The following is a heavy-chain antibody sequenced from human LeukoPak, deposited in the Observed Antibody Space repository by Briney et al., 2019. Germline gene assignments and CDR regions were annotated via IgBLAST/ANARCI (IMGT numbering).Heavy chain of an antibody. V-gene: IGHV1-3*01. J-gene: IGHJ4*02. Sequence: ASVKVSCKASGYTFTSYAMHWVRQAPGQRLEWMGWINAGNGNTKYSQKFQGRVTITRDISASTAYMELSSLRSEDTAVYYCARGAAAAGTVDFDYWGQGTLVTVSS. CDR1: GYTFTSYA. CDR3: ARGAAAAGTVDFDY. CDR2: INAGNGNT. D-gene: IGHD6-13*01.